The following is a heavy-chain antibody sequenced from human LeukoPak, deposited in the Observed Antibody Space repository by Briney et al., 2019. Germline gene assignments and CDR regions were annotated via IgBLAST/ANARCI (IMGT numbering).Heavy chain of an antibody. CDR2: INNDGSTT. CDR1: GFTFDDYA. V-gene: IGHV3-74*01. D-gene: IGHD2-2*01. J-gene: IGHJ5*02. CDR3: ARGSTASFDP. Sequence: GGSLRLSCAASGFTFDDYAMHWVRQAPGKGLVWVSRINNDGSTTTYADSVKGRFTISRDNAKNTLYLEMNSLRAEDTAVYYCARGSTASFDPWGQGTLVTVSS.